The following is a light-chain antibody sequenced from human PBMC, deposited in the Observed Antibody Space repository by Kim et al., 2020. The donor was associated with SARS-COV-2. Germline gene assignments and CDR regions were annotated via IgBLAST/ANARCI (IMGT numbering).Light chain of an antibody. CDR3: HQYDTSPQT. CDR2: GAS. V-gene: IGKV3-20*01. Sequence: EIVLTQSPGTLSLSPGERATLSCGDSQTVGSDYLAWYQQKPGQAPSLLIFGASARATGIPDRFSGSGSGTDFTLTISRLEPEDFAVYYCHQYDTSPQTFGQGTKLEIK. J-gene: IGKJ2*01. CDR1: QTVGSDY.